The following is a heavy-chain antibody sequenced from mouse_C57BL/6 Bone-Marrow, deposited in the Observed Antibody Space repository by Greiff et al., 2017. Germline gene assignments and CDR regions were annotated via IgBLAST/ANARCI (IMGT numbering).Heavy chain of an antibody. CDR1: GYTFTSYW. CDR3: ARAGAYGSSLHWYFDV. Sequence: QVQLQQPGAELVKPGASVKMSCKASGYTFTSYWITWVKQRPGQGLEWIGDIYPGSGSTNYNEKFKSKATLTVDTSSSTASMQLSSLTSEDSAVYDCARAGAYGSSLHWYFDVGGTGTTVTVSS. CDR2: IYPGSGST. V-gene: IGHV1-55*01. D-gene: IGHD1-1*01. J-gene: IGHJ1*03.